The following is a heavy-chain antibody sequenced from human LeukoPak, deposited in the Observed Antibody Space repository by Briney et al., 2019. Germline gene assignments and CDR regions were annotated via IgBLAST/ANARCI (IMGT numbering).Heavy chain of an antibody. J-gene: IGHJ5*02. Sequence: EASVRVSCKVTGNTLSEFSMHWVRQSPGKGLEWMGGFDPEVGETVYAQKFQGRVTMTEDTSTETAYMELSSLRSEDTAVYYCATDLLAGGLKTFGPWGQGTLVTVSS. V-gene: IGHV1-24*01. CDR1: GNTLSEFS. CDR2: FDPEVGET. CDR3: ATDLLAGGLKTFGP.